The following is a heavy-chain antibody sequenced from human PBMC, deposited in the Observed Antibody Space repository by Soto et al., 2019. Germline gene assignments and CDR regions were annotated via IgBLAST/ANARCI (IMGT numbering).Heavy chain of an antibody. CDR2: ISSSSSYT. J-gene: IGHJ5*02. CDR1: GFTFSDYY. V-gene: IGHV3-11*05. D-gene: IGHD3-3*02. CDR3: ARGPAPHFWFDP. Sequence: GGSLRLSCAASGFTFSDYYMSWIRQAPGKGLEWVSYISSSSSYTNYADSVKGRFTISRDNAKNSLYLQMNSLRAEDTAVYYCARGPAPHFWFDPWGQGTLVSVSS.